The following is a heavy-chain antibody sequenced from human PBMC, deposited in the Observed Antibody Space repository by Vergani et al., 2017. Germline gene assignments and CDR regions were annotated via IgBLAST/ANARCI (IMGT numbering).Heavy chain of an antibody. CDR3: ARVTLPFLEWPPFDAFDI. D-gene: IGHD3-3*01. CDR1: GFAFSTYA. Sequence: VQLVESGGGLVKPGGSLRLSCAASGFAFSTYAMHWVRQAPGKGLEWVAVISYDGNNKYYADSVKGRFTISRDNSKNKLYLQMNSLRAEDTAVYYCARVTLPFLEWPPFDAFDIWGQGTMVTVSS. CDR2: ISYDGNNK. V-gene: IGHV3-30-3*01. J-gene: IGHJ3*02.